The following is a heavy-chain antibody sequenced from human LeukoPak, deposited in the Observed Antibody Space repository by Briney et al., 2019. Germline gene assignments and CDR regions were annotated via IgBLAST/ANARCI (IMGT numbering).Heavy chain of an antibody. J-gene: IGHJ5*02. V-gene: IGHV1-18*01. CDR3: ARDLSSGWYVGGFDP. CDR2: ISAYNGNT. CDR1: GYTFTSYG. D-gene: IGHD6-19*01. Sequence: ASVKVSCKASGYTFTSYGISWVRQATGQGLEWMGWISAYNGNTIYAQKFQGRVTFTTDTSTSTAYMELRSLREDDTAVYYCARDLSSGWYVGGFDPWGQGTLVTVSS.